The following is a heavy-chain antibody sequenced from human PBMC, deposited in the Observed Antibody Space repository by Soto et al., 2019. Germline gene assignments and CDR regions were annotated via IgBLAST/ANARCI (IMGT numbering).Heavy chain of an antibody. D-gene: IGHD6-19*01. Sequence: PSETLSLTCTVSGGSISSGDYYWSWIRQPPGKGLEWIGYIYYSGSTYYNPSLKSRVTISVDTSKNQFSLKLSSVTAADTAVHYCARAAAVDWFDPWGQGTLVTVSS. CDR1: GGSISSGDYY. J-gene: IGHJ5*02. V-gene: IGHV4-30-4*01. CDR2: IYYSGST. CDR3: ARAAAVDWFDP.